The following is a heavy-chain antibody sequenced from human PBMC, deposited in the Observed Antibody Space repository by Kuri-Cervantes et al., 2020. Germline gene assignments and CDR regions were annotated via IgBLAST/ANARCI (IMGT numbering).Heavy chain of an antibody. D-gene: IGHD6-13*01. V-gene: IGHV3-33*08. J-gene: IGHJ6*03. CDR1: GFTFSSYA. CDR3: ARDGRAAAVGYYYYMDV. Sequence: GESLKISCAASGFTFSSYAMHWVRQAPGKGLEWVAVIWYDGSNKYYADSVKGRFTISRDNSKNTLYLQMNSLRAEDTAVYYCARDGRAAAVGYYYYMDVWGKGTTVTVSS. CDR2: IWYDGSNK.